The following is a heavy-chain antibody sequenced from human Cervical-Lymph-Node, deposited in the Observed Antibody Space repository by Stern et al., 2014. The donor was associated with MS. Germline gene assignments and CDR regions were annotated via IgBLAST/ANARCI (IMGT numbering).Heavy chain of an antibody. CDR2: IYSMCAT. Sequence: QLQLQESGPGLVKPSETLSLTCTVSVGSISDYYWNWIRQPAGKGLEWIGRIYSMCATNYNPSLKSRVTMAVDTPKNQFSLKLTSLSAADTAVYYCARQTSVTSSLNFYYGMDVWGQGTTVTVSS. J-gene: IGHJ6*02. D-gene: IGHD4-17*01. CDR1: VGSISDYY. V-gene: IGHV4-4*07. CDR3: ARQTSVTSSLNFYYGMDV.